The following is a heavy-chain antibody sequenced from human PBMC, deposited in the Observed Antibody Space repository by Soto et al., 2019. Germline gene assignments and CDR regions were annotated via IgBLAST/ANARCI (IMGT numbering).Heavy chain of an antibody. CDR2: TNGDGTKT. J-gene: IGHJ3*02. D-gene: IGHD1-1*01. CDR3: VRGRVGTGAFDI. V-gene: IGHV3-23*04. CDR1: GFTFSSYA. Sequence: EVQLVESGGGLQQPGGSLRLSCSASGFTFSSYAMSWVRRTPGEGLVWVSATNGDGTKTYVAESVKGRFTISRDNSMNTLFLEMHRLRVVDTAVYHCVRGRVGTGAFDIWGQGTLVTVSS.